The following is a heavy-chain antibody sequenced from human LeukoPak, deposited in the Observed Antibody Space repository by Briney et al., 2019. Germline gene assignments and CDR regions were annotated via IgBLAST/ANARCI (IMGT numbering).Heavy chain of an antibody. CDR2: IHYSGST. D-gene: IGHD6-13*01. CDR1: GGSIRGYY. CDR3: ARSIAAAGTSFEC. J-gene: IGHJ4*02. Sequence: SETLSLTCTVSGGSIRGYYWTWIRQPPGKGLEWIGYIHYSGSTNYNPSLKSRVIMSVDTSKNQFSLKLSSVTAADTAVYYCARSIAAAGTSFECWGQGTLVTVSS. V-gene: IGHV4-59*01.